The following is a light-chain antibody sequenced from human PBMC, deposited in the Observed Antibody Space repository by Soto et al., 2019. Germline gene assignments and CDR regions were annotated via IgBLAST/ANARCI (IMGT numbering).Light chain of an antibody. CDR3: QQSYSTPIT. J-gene: IGKJ5*01. CDR2: AAS. CDR1: QSISSY. V-gene: IGKV1-39*01. Sequence: DIQMTQSPSSLSASVGDRVTITCRASQSISSYLNWYQQKPGKAPKLLIYAASSLQSGVPSRFSGSGSGTDFTLTISSLQPEDVATYYCQQSYSTPITFGQGTQLEIK.